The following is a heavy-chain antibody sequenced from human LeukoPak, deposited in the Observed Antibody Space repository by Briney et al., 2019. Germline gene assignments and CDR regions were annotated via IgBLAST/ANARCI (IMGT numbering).Heavy chain of an antibody. Sequence: SVKVSCKASGFTFTSSAMQWVRQARGQRLEWIGWIVVGSGSTNYAQKFQERVTITRDMSTSTAYMELSSLRSEDTAVYYCAAGEMATILRPLFDYWGQGTLVTVSS. J-gene: IGHJ4*02. V-gene: IGHV1-58*02. CDR1: GFTFTSSA. CDR2: IVVGSGST. CDR3: AAGEMATILRPLFDY. D-gene: IGHD5-24*01.